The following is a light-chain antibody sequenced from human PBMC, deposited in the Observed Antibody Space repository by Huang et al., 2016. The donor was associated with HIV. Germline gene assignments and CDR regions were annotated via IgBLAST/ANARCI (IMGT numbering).Light chain of an antibody. CDR3: QQYESSPWT. V-gene: IGKV3-20*01. Sequence: EIVLTQSPGTLSLSPGERATLSCRASQSVSRSYLGWYKQKAGQAPRLLIYVASSRAPGIPDRFSGSGSGTDFTLTISRLEPEDFAIYYCQQYESSPWTFGQGTKVEMK. CDR1: QSVSRSY. CDR2: VAS. J-gene: IGKJ1*01.